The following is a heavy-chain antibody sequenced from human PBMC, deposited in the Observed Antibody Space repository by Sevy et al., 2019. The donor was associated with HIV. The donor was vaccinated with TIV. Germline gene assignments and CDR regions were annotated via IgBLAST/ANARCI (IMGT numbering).Heavy chain of an antibody. CDR3: ARVGV. CDR1: GFTFRNYA. CDR2: ISSNSNNI. J-gene: IGHJ6*04. V-gene: IGHV3-48*02. Sequence: GGSLRLSCAASGFTFRNYAMSWVRQAPGKGLEWLSYISSNSNNIYYADSVKGRFTISRDSAKNSLYLQMNSLRDDDTAVYYCARVGVWGKGTTVTVSS.